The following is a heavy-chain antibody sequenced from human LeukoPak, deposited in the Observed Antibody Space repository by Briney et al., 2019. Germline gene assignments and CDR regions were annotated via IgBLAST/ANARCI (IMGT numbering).Heavy chain of an antibody. CDR2: IYYSGST. J-gene: IGHJ5*02. V-gene: IGHV4-59*12. CDR3: ARPRHYGSFDP. D-gene: IGHD3-10*01. Sequence: SETLSLTCTVSGGSISSYYWSWIRQPPGKGLEWIGYIYYSGSTNYNPSLKSRVTISVDTSKNQFSLKLSSVTAADTAVYYCARPRHYGSFDPWGQGTLVTVSS. CDR1: GGSISSYY.